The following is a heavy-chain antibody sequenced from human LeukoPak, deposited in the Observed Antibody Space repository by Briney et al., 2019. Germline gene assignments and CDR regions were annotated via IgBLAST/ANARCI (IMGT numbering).Heavy chain of an antibody. V-gene: IGHV4-39*07. CDR1: GGSISSSSYY. CDR2: IYYSGST. CDR3: ARDSGYSSSFDY. D-gene: IGHD6-13*01. J-gene: IGHJ4*02. Sequence: SETLSLTCTVSGGSISSSSYYWGWIRQPPGKGLEWIGSIYYSGSTYYNPSLKSRVTIPVDTSKNQFSLKLSSVTAADTAVYYCARDSGYSSSFDYWGQGTLVTVSS.